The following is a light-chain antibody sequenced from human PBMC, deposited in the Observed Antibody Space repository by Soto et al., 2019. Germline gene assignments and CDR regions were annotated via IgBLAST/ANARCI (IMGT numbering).Light chain of an antibody. J-gene: IGKJ1*01. CDR3: QQYNGYSTWK. CDR1: QNIRSR. CDR2: AAS. V-gene: IGKV1-5*01. Sequence: DIQMTQSPSSLSASVGDRVTITCRASQNIRSRLAWFQQKPGKAPKLLIYAASNLQSGVPSRFRGSRSGTEFTLTVSSLQPEDFATYYCQQYNGYSTWKFGQGTKVDIK.